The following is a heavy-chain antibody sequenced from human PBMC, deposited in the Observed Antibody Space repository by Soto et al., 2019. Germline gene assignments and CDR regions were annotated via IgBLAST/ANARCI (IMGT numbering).Heavy chain of an antibody. Sequence: PGGSLRLSCSASGFTFSSYAMHWVRQAPWKGLEYVSAISYNGSSTYYSDSVKGRFTISRDNSKNTMYLQMNSLRAEDTAVYYCARPIFGAFDIWGQGTMVTVSS. CDR3: ARPIFGAFDI. CDR1: GFTFSSYA. D-gene: IGHD3-3*02. V-gene: IGHV3-64*04. J-gene: IGHJ3*02. CDR2: ISYNGSST.